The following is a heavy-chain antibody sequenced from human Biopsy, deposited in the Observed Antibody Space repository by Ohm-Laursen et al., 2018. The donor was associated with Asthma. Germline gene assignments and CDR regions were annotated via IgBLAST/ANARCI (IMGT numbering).Heavy chain of an antibody. CDR1: GFTFSNYV. V-gene: IGHV3-30*03. J-gene: IGHJ4*02. Sequence: SLRLSCSASGFTFSNYVMSWVRLAPGKGLEWVALISNDGANKFYADSVQGRFTISRDNSKNTLYLQMHSLKIEDTAVYFCARQVKSTVFGVSYKKFDFWGQGTLVAVSS. CDR2: ISNDGANK. CDR3: ARQVKSTVFGVSYKKFDF. D-gene: IGHD3-3*01.